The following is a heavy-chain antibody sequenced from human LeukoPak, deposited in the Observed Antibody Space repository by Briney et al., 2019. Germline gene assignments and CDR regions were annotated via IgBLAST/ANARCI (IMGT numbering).Heavy chain of an antibody. CDR3: ARAYGGNSANDY. V-gene: IGHV3-30*04. CDR1: GFTFSSYA. J-gene: IGHJ4*02. CDR2: ISYDGSNK. Sequence: GGSLRLSCAASGFTFSSYAMHWVRQAPGKGLEWVAVISYDGSNKYYADSVKGRFTISRDNSENTLYLQMNSLRVEDTAVYYCARAYGGNSANDYWGQGTLVTVSS. D-gene: IGHD4-23*01.